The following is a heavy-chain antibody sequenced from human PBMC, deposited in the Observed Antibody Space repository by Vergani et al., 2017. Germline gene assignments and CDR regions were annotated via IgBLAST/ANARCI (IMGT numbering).Heavy chain of an antibody. D-gene: IGHD1-14*01. CDR1: GFTFNQYG. CDR2: TWYDGNKK. J-gene: IGHJ5*02. CDR3: AGDLRLLYNRFDP. V-gene: IGHV3-33*01. Sequence: VPLVESGGGVFQTGRSLRLSCAASGFTFNQYGMQWVRQTPGQGLEWVAVTWYDGNKKQYAHSVNGHFTISRDNSKSTMYLQMDSLRDECTCVYYCAGDLRLLYNRFDPWGQGTLVTVSS.